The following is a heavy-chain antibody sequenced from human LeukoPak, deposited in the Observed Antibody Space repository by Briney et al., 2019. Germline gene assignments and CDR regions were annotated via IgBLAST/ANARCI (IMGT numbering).Heavy chain of an antibody. CDR2: ISSSGSTI. J-gene: IGHJ1*01. V-gene: IGHV3-48*03. Sequence: PPGGSLRLSCAASGFTFSSYEMNWVRQAPGKGLEWVSYISSSGSTIYYADSVKGRFTISRDNAKNSLYLQMNSLRAEDTAVYYCASPYYYDSSGYYHTEYFQHWGQGTLVTVSS. D-gene: IGHD3-22*01. CDR1: GFTFSSYE. CDR3: ASPYYYDSSGYYHTEYFQH.